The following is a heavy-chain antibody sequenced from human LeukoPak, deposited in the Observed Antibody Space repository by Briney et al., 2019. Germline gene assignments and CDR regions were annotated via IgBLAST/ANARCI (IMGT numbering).Heavy chain of an antibody. Sequence: SETLSLTRAVYGGSFSGYYWSWIRQPPGKGLEWIGEINHSGSTNYNPSLKSRVTISVDTSKNQFSLKLSSVTAADTAVYYCARGRYGAGKFDYWGQGTLVTVSS. CDR1: GGSFSGYY. J-gene: IGHJ4*02. CDR3: ARGRYGAGKFDY. CDR2: INHSGST. D-gene: IGHD1-1*01. V-gene: IGHV4-34*01.